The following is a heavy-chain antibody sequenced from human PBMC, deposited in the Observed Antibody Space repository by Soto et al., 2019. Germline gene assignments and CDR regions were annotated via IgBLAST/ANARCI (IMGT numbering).Heavy chain of an antibody. V-gene: IGHV3-30-3*01. Sequence: QVRLVESGGGVVQPGRSLRLSCTASGFSFSSYAMYWFRQPPGKGLEWVAVISHDGINKHYADSVKGRVTVSRDNSNHSLDLQLSSLRGEDTAMYYCAIAMYSSDYFVKWFEPWGQGTLVTVSS. CDR3: AIAMYSSDYFVKWFEP. D-gene: IGHD6-19*01. CDR2: ISHDGINK. CDR1: GFSFSSYA. J-gene: IGHJ5*02.